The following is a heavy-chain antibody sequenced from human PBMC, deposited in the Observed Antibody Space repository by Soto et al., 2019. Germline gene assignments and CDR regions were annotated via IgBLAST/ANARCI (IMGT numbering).Heavy chain of an antibody. D-gene: IGHD2-15*01. CDR2: INSDGSGT. Sequence: EVQLVESGGGLVQPGGSLRLSCAASGFDFSNSWIHWVRQGPGKGLVWVSHINSDGSGTTYADSVKGRFTISRDNAKNTVYLQMNSLRDEDTAVYYFAKDTAYAMDVWGQGTTVTASS. CDR1: GFDFSNSW. J-gene: IGHJ6*02. V-gene: IGHV3-74*01. CDR3: AKDTAYAMDV.